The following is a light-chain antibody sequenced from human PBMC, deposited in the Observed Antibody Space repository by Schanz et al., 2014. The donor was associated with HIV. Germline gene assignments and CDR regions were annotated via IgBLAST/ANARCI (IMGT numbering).Light chain of an antibody. Sequence: QSVLTQPPSLSGAPGQRVSLSCTGSSSNIGAGYDVHWYQHLPGTAPKLLIFDNTNRPSGVPDRFSGSKSGASASLAISGLQHEEEDDYFCRPFDDTLMNVVFGGGTKLTVL. V-gene: IGLV1-40*01. CDR3: RPFDDTLMNVV. J-gene: IGLJ2*01. CDR1: SSNIGAGYD. CDR2: DNT.